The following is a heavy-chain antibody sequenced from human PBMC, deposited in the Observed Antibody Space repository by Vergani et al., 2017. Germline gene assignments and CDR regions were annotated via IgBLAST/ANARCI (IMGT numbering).Heavy chain of an antibody. CDR3: ARINYYDSSGYIPDY. J-gene: IGHJ4*02. CDR2: IDWDDDK. V-gene: IGHV2-70*15. D-gene: IGHD3-22*01. CDR1: GFSLSTSGMC. Sequence: QITLKESGPTRVRPTETLTLTCSFSGFSLSTSGMCVSWIRQPPGKALEWLARIDWDDDKYYSTSLKTRLTISKDTSKNQVVLTMTNMDPVDTATYYCARINYYDSSGYIPDYWGQGTLVTVSS.